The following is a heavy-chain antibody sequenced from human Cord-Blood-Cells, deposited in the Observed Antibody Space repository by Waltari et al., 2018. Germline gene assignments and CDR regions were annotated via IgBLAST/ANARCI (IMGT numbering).Heavy chain of an antibody. V-gene: IGHV1-69*06. J-gene: IGHJ3*02. D-gene: IGHD2-21*01. Sequence: SSVKVSCKASGGTFSSYAISWVRQAPGQGLEWMGGIIPIFGTANCAQKFQGRVTITADKSTSTAYMELSSLRSEDTAVYYCAREGGDAAFDIWGQGTMVTVSS. CDR3: AREGGDAAFDI. CDR1: GGTFSSYA. CDR2: IIPIFGTA.